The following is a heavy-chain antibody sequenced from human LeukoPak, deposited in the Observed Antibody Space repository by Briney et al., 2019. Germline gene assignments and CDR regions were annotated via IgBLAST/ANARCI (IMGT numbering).Heavy chain of an antibody. J-gene: IGHJ4*02. CDR2: FYHSGST. V-gene: IGHV4-38-2*02. CDR3: ARTLYYYGSGPLDY. CDR1: GYSISSGYY. Sequence: PSETLSLTCTVSGYSISSGYYWGWIRQPPGKGLEWIGSFYHSGSTYYNPSLKSRVTISVDTSKNPFSLKLSSVTAADTAVYYCARTLYYYGSGPLDYWGQGTLVTVSS. D-gene: IGHD3-10*01.